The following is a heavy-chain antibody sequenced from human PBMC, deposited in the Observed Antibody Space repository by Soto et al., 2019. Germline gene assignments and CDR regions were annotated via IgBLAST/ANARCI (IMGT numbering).Heavy chain of an antibody. J-gene: IGHJ5*02. CDR3: AKDAVYRDGLWLMDS. CDR2: GTGSGSQI. V-gene: IGHV3-23*01. Sequence: GGSLRLSCAASGFTISTDAMTWVRQAPGKGLECVSGGTGSGSQIYYADSVKGRFTISKDNSKNTLYLQMSSLREEDTALYYCAKDAVYRDGLWLMDSWGQGTLVTVSS. D-gene: IGHD2-21*01. CDR1: GFTISTDA.